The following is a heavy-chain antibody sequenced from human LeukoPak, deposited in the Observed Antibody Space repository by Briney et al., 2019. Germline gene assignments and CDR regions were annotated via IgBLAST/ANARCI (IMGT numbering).Heavy chain of an antibody. V-gene: IGHV3-66*01. CDR1: GFTFKTFG. CDR3: ARELSGSSPGVYYFDY. CDR2: IYSGGST. D-gene: IGHD3-10*01. J-gene: IGHJ4*02. Sequence: GGSLRLSCGASGFTFKTFGMHWVRQAPGKGLEWVSVIYSGGSTYYADSVKGRFTISRDNSKNTLYLQMNSLRAEDTAVYYCARELSGSSPGVYYFDYWSQGTLVTVSS.